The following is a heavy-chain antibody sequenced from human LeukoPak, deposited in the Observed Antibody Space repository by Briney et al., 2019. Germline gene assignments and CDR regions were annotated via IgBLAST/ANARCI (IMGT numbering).Heavy chain of an antibody. J-gene: IGHJ4*02. CDR3: ARYSTSEWDY. V-gene: IGHV4-39*01. CDR2: IYYSGST. D-gene: IGHD6-6*01. Sequence: SETLSLTCTVSGGSISSSSYYWCWIRQRPGTGLEWIGSIYYSGSTYYNPSLKSRVTISVDTSKNQFSLKLSSVTAADTAVYYCARYSTSEWDYWGQGTLVTVSS. CDR1: GGSISSSSYY.